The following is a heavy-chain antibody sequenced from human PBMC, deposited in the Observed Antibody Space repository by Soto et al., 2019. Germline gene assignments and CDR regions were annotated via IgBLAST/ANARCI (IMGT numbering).Heavy chain of an antibody. D-gene: IGHD3-22*01. CDR3: ARHFSGGPYYYDSSGYYSGPWYFDL. CDR1: GASISSSSYY. CDR2: IYYSGST. J-gene: IGHJ2*01. Sequence: SETLSLTCTVSGASISSSSYYWGWIRQPPGKGLEGVERIYYSGSTYYNPSLKSRVTISVDTSKIQFSLKLSSVTAADTAVYYCARHFSGGPYYYDSSGYYSGPWYFDLWGRGTLVTVSS. V-gene: IGHV4-39*01.